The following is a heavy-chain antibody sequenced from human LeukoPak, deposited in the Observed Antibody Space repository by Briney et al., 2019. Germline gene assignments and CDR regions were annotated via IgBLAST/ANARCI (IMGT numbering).Heavy chain of an antibody. J-gene: IGHJ6*02. CDR1: GFXLITYS. CDR2: ISSSGSYM. CDR3: ARDILGYYGMDV. D-gene: IGHD2-21*01. Sequence: PGGSLRLSCAASGFXLITYSMNWVRQVPGRGLEWVSSISSSGSYMYYADSVKGRFTISRDNAKNSLYLQMDIVRAEDSAVYYCARDILGYYGMDVWGQGTTVTVSS. V-gene: IGHV3-21*01.